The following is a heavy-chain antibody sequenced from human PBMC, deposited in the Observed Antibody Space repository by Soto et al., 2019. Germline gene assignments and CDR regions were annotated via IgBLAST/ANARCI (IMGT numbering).Heavy chain of an antibody. CDR1: GYSFNNFW. CDR3: ARERSGPSDY. J-gene: IGHJ4*02. V-gene: IGHV5-10-1*03. D-gene: IGHD3-10*01. Sequence: EEQLVQSGAEVKKPGESLRISCKGSGYSFNNFWISWVRQVPGKGLEWMGTIDPSGSYTIYSPSFQGHVTISADKSITTAYLQWNSLKASDTAVYYCARERSGPSDYWGQGTLVTVSS. CDR2: IDPSGSYT.